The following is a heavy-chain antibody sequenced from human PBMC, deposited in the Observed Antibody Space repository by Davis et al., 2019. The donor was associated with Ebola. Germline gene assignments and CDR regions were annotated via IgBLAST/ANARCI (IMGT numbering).Heavy chain of an antibody. J-gene: IGHJ5*02. CDR1: GYTFTSYA. CDR3: ARDRYNWNAGAFDP. V-gene: IGHV1-3*01. CDR2: NNAGNGNT. D-gene: IGHD1-20*01. Sequence: ASVKVSCKASGYTFTSYAMHWVRQALGQRLEWMGWNNAGNGNTKYSQKFQGRVTITRDTSASTAYMELSSLRSEDTAVYYCARDRYNWNAGAFDPWGQGTLVTVSS.